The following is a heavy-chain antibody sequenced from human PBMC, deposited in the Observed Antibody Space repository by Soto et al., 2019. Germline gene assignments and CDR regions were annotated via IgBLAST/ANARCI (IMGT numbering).Heavy chain of an antibody. CDR1: GYSFTSYW. D-gene: IGHD5-18*01. V-gene: IGHV5-51*01. CDR2: IYAGDSDT. J-gene: IGHJ6*02. CDR3: ARHHRYIYGYYYYGMDV. Sequence: LGESLKISCKGSGYSFTSYWIGWVRQMPGKGLEWMGIIYAGDSDTRYSPSFQGQVTISADKSISTAYLQWSSLKASDTAMYYCARHHRYIYGYYYYGMDVWGQGTTVTVSS.